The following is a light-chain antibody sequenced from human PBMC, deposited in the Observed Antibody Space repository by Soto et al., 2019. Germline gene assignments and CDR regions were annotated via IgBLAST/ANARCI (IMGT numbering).Light chain of an antibody. Sequence: DIQMTQSPSSLSASVGDRVTITCRASQGISTYLAWYQQTPGKVPKLLIYAASTLQSVVPSRFSGSGSGTDFTLTISSLQPEDVAAYYCQKYNSDPFTFGSGTKVDIK. V-gene: IGKV1-27*01. CDR2: AAS. CDR1: QGISTY. CDR3: QKYNSDPFT. J-gene: IGKJ3*01.